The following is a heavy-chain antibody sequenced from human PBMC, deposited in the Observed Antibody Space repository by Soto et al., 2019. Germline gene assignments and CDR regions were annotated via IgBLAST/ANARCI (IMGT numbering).Heavy chain of an antibody. D-gene: IGHD4-17*01. V-gene: IGHV4-59*01. Sequence: PSETLSLTCTVSGGSISNYYWSWIRQPPGKGLEWIGYIYYTGSTNYNPSLKSRVTISVDTSQNQFSLKLSSVTAADTAVYYCARHPTVTTGRQFYYWGQGTLVTVSS. CDR3: ARHPTVTTGRQFYY. CDR1: GGSISNYY. J-gene: IGHJ4*02. CDR2: IYYTGST.